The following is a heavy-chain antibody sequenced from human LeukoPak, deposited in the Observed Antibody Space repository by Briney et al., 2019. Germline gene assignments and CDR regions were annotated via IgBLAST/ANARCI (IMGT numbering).Heavy chain of an antibody. D-gene: IGHD3-22*01. V-gene: IGHV3-30*18. J-gene: IGHJ4*02. CDR3: AKDADGSSGYYYPDY. CDR1: GFTFSSYG. Sequence: GGSLRLSCAASGFTFSSYGMHWVRQAPGKGLEWVAVISYDGSNKYYADSVKGRFTISRDNSKNTLYLQMNSLRAEDTAVYYCAKDADGSSGYYYPDYWGQGTLVTVSS. CDR2: ISYDGSNK.